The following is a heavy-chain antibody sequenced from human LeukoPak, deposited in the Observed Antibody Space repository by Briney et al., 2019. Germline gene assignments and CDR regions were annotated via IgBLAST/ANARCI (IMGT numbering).Heavy chain of an antibody. CDR1: GGSFSGYY. D-gene: IGHD3-3*01. CDR2: INHSGST. V-gene: IGHV4-34*01. J-gene: IGHJ5*02. Sequence: SETLSLTCAVYGGSFSGYYWSWIRQPPGKGLEWIGEINHSGSTNYNPSLKSRVTISVDTSKNQFSLKLSSVTAADMAVYYCARGGYDFWSGYHPLNWFDPWGQGTLVTVSS. CDR3: ARGGYDFWSGYHPLNWFDP.